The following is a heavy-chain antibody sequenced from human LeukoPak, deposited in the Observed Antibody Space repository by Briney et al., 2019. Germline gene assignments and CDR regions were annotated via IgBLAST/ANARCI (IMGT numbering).Heavy chain of an antibody. CDR2: IKEDGSEK. J-gene: IGHJ4*02. D-gene: IGHD6-19*01. CDR3: AREGYSSGWYRL. V-gene: IGHV3-7*03. CDR1: GFTFSTSW. Sequence: GGSVRLSCAASGFTFSTSWMHWVRQAPGKGLEWVANIKEDGSEKYHADSVKGRFSISRDNPKNSLFLQMNSLRAEDTAVYYCAREGYSSGWYRLWGQGTLVTVSS.